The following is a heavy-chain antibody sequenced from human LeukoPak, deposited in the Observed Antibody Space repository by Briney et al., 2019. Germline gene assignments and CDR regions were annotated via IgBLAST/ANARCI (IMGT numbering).Heavy chain of an antibody. Sequence: SETLSLTCTVSGGSISSSSYYWGWLRQPPGTGLEWIGSIYYSGSTYYNPSLKSRVTISVDTSKNQFSLKLSSVTAADTAVYYCARGVIVGATGLGFDYWGQGTLVTVSS. V-gene: IGHV4-39*07. J-gene: IGHJ4*02. CDR3: ARGVIVGATGLGFDY. D-gene: IGHD1-26*01. CDR1: GGSISSSSYY. CDR2: IYYSGST.